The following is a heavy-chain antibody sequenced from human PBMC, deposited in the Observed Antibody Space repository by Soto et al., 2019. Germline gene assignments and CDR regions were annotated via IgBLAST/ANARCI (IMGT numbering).Heavy chain of an antibody. CDR1: GGTFSSYA. V-gene: IGHV1-69*06. CDR2: IIPIFGTA. CDR3: ARDVIAARLDYGMDV. Sequence: SVKVSCKASGGTFSSYAISWVRQAPGQGLEWMGGIIPIFGTANYAQKFQGRVTITADKSTSTAYMELSSLRSEDTAVYYCARDVIAARLDYGMDVWGQGTTVTVSS. J-gene: IGHJ6*02. D-gene: IGHD6-6*01.